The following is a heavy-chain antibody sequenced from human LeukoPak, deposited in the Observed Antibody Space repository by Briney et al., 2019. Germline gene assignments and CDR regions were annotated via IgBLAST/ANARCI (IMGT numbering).Heavy chain of an antibody. D-gene: IGHD3-10*01. CDR3: ARVLLWFGDHDAFDI. CDR1: GFTFSSYA. Sequence: GGSLRLSCAASGFTFSSYAMSWVRQAPGKGLEWVSAISGSGGSTYYADSVKGRFTISRDNSKNTLYLQMNSLRAEDTAVYYCARVLLWFGDHDAFDIWGQGTMVTVSS. V-gene: IGHV3-23*01. J-gene: IGHJ3*02. CDR2: ISGSGGST.